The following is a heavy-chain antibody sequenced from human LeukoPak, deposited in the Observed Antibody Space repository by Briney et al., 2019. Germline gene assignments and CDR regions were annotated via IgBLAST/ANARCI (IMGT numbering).Heavy chain of an antibody. V-gene: IGHV3-11*01. CDR3: ARDGTVTTAAFDY. J-gene: IGHJ4*02. D-gene: IGHD4-17*01. CDR2: ISSSGSTI. Sequence: PGGSLRLSCAASGFTLSDYYMSWIRQAPGKGLEWVSYISSSGSTIYYADSVKGRFTISRDNAKNSLYLQMNSLRAEDTAVYYCARDGTVTTAAFDYWGQGTLVTVSS. CDR1: GFTLSDYY.